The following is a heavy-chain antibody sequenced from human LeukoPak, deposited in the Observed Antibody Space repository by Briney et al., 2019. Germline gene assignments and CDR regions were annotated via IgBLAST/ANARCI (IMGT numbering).Heavy chain of an antibody. CDR1: GYPFTSYD. V-gene: IGHV1-8*03. Sequence: ASVKVSCKASGYPFTSYDINWVRQATGQGLEWMGWMNPNSGNTGYAQKLQGRVTITRNTSITTAYMELSSLRSEDTAVYFCARGVLTTPYYYYYMDVWGKGTTVTVSS. D-gene: IGHD1-1*01. CDR3: ARGVLTTPYYYYYMDV. CDR2: MNPNSGNT. J-gene: IGHJ6*03.